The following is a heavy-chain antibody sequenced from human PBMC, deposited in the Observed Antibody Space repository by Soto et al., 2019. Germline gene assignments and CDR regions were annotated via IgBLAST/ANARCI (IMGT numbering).Heavy chain of an antibody. V-gene: IGHV1-18*01. CDR2: ISGYSGHT. J-gene: IGHJ1*01. CDR3: AREGLYSKYAEYCHH. Sequence: AAVKVSCGTSGYTFTTDGISWVRQAPGQGLEWMGWISGYSGHTKYAEKVQGRVTMTTDPFTSTGYMELSRLTYEDTAVYYYAREGLYSKYAEYCHHWGQGTRVT. D-gene: IGHD4-4*01. CDR1: GYTFTTDG.